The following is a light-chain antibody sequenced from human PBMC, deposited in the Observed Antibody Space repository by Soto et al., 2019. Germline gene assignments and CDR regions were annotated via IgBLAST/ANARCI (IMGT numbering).Light chain of an antibody. CDR3: SSYVTGNSLI. J-gene: IGLJ2*01. CDR2: ELS. Sequence: QSALTQPPSASGSPGQSVTISCTGTSRDVGGHDYVSWYQQHPGKAPKLMIYELSKRPSGVPDRFSGSKSGNTASLTVSGLQAEDQADYDCSSYVTGNSLILGGGTKLPVL. V-gene: IGLV2-8*01. CDR1: SRDVGGHDY.